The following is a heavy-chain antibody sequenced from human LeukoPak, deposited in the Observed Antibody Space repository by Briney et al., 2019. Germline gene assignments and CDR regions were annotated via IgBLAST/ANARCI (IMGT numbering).Heavy chain of an antibody. J-gene: IGHJ6*02. CDR3: ARVATSYNYYGMDV. CDR2: IYSGGST. Sequence: PGGSLRLSCAASGFTVSSNYMSWVRQAPGKGLEWVSVIYSGGSTYYADSVKGRFTISRDNSKNTLYLQMNSLRAEDTAVYYGARVATSYNYYGMDVWGQGTTVTVSS. D-gene: IGHD5-12*01. CDR1: GFTVSSNY. V-gene: IGHV3-66*01.